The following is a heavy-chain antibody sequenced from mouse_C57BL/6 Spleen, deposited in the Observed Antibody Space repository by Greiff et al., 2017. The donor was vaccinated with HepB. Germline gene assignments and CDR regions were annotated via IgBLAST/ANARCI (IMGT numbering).Heavy chain of an antibody. V-gene: IGHV5-4*01. D-gene: IGHD4-1*01. CDR2: ISDGGSYT. CDR1: GFTFSSYA. J-gene: IGHJ2*01. CDR3: ARDLGFDY. Sequence: DVKLVESGGGLVKPGGSLKLSCAASGFTFSSYAMSWVRQTPEKRLEWVATISDGGSYTYYPANVKGRFTISRDNAKNNLYLQMSHLKSEDTAMYYCARDLGFDYWGQGTTLTVSS.